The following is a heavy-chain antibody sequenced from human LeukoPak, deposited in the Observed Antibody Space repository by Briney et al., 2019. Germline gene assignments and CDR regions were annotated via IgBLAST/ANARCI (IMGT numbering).Heavy chain of an antibody. D-gene: IGHD3-22*01. Sequence: ASVKVSCKASGYTFTAYYIHWVRQAPGQGLEWLGRINPNTGGTSYAQKFQGRVTMTRDTSISTAYMELSRLRSDDTAVYYCARASQDYYDSSGRGYFQEWGQGTLVTVSS. J-gene: IGHJ1*01. CDR1: GYTFTAYY. CDR2: INPNTGGT. V-gene: IGHV1-2*06. CDR3: ARASQDYYDSSGRGYFQE.